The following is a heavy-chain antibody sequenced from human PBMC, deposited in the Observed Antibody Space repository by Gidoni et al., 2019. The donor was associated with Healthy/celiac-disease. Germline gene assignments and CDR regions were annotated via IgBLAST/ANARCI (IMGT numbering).Heavy chain of an antibody. CDR2: ISWNSGSI. J-gene: IGHJ3*02. CDR1: GFTFDDYA. D-gene: IGHD5-18*01. V-gene: IGHV3-9*01. CDR3: AKDIEGGYSYGYWDAFDI. Sequence: EVQLVESGGGLVQPGRSLRLSCAASGFTFDDYAMHWVRQAPGKGLGWVSGISWNSGSIGYADSVKGRFTISRDNAKNSLYLQMNSLRAEDTALYYCAKDIEGGYSYGYWDAFDIWGQGTMVTVSS.